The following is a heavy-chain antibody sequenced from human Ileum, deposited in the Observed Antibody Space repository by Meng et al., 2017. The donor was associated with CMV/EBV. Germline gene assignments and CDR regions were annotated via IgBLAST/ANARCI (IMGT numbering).Heavy chain of an antibody. Sequence: HLPASVFRLGSPSAPLSSTCPVSGASLNDYYWSGIRQPAGKGLEWIGRIFATGTTNYNPSLKSRVTMSVDTSKNQFSLKLTSVTAADSAVYFCARDLTNKWFYYWGQGTLVTVSS. CDR1: GASLNDYY. J-gene: IGHJ4*02. V-gene: IGHV4-4*07. D-gene: IGHD1-26*01. CDR3: ARDLTNKWFYY. CDR2: IFATGTT.